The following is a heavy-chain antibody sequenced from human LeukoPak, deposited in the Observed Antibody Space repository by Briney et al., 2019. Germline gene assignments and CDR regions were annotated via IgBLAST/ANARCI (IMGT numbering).Heavy chain of an antibody. CDR3: ARGAVYSGYNYVRPNNWFDP. V-gene: IGHV1-46*01. D-gene: IGHD3-22*01. CDR1: GYTFTSYY. CDR2: INPSGGST. J-gene: IGHJ5*02. Sequence: ASVKVSCKASGYTFTSYYMHWVRQAPGQGLEWMGIINPSGGSTSYAQKFQGRVTMTRDTSTSTVYMELSSLRSEDTAVYYCARGAVYSGYNYVRPNNWFDPWGQGTLVTVSS.